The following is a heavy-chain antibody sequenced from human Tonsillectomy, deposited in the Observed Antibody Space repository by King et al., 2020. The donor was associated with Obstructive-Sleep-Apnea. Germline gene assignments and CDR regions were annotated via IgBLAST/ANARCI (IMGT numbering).Heavy chain of an antibody. CDR3: AKFRWLQLEGKAFVV. CDR2: ISYDGSNQ. CDR1: EFTFSIYG. V-gene: IGHV3-30*18. D-gene: IGHD5-24*01. J-gene: IGHJ3*01. Sequence: VQLVESGGGVVQPGRSLRLSCAASEFTFSIYGMHWVRQAPGKGLEWVAVISYDGSNQYYADSVQGRFTISRDNSKNTLYLQMNSLRAEDTAVYYCAKFRWLQLEGKAFVVGAKGQWSASLQ.